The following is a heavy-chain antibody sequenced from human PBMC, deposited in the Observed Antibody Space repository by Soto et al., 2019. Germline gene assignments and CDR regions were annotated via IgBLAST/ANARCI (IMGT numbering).Heavy chain of an antibody. J-gene: IGHJ5*02. CDR1: GYTFTSYG. CDR2: TSATTGNT. V-gene: IGHV1-18*01. Sequence: QVQLVQSGAEVKKPGASVKVSCKASGYTFTSYGITWVRQAPGQGLEWMGWTSATTGNTNYAQRLQGRVTMTTDTSTSTAYMELRSLRSDDTAVYYCARVWYDSSGYCSWFDPWGLGTLVTVSS. CDR3: ARVWYDSSGYCSWFDP. D-gene: IGHD3-22*01.